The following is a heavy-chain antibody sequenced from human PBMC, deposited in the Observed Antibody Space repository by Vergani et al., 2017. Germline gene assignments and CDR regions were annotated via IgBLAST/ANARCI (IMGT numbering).Heavy chain of an antibody. CDR1: RFTFSSYA. Sequence: QVQLVESGGGVVQPGRSLRLSCAASRFTFSSYAMHWVRQAPGKGLEWVAVISYDGSNKYYADSVKGRFTISRDNSKNTLYLQMNSLRAEDTAVYYCARGGSRDAFDIWGQGTMVTVSS. V-gene: IGHV3-30-3*01. D-gene: IGHD6-13*01. CDR2: ISYDGSNK. J-gene: IGHJ3*02. CDR3: ARGGSRDAFDI.